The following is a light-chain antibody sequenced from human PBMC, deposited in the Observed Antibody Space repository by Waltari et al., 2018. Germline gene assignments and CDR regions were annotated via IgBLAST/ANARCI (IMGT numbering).Light chain of an antibody. Sequence: DIVVTQSLLSLPVTPGVPASISCRSIQCLLHSNGNNYLDWYLQKPGQSPQLLIYLGSNRASGVPDRFSGTGSGTDFTLKISRVEAEDVGVYYCMQHLRAVWTFGQGTKVEIK. CDR1: QCLLHSNGNNY. CDR2: LGS. J-gene: IGKJ1*01. CDR3: MQHLRAVWT. V-gene: IGKV2-28*01.